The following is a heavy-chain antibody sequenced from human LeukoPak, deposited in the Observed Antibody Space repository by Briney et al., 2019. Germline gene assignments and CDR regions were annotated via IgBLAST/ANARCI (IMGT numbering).Heavy chain of an antibody. V-gene: IGHV3-30-3*01. CDR1: GFTFSSYA. D-gene: IGHD2-2*01. CDR3: ARVSLRVPAAYYFDY. Sequence: GGSLRLSCAASGFTFSSYAMHWVRQAPGKGLEWVAVISYDGSNKYYADSVKGRFTISRDNSKNTLYLQMNSLRAEDTAVYYCARVSLRVPAAYYFDYWGQGTLVTVSS. J-gene: IGHJ4*02. CDR2: ISYDGSNK.